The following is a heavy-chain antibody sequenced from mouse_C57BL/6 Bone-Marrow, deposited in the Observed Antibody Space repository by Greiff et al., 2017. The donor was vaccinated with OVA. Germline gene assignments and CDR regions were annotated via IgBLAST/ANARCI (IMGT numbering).Heavy chain of an antibody. V-gene: IGHV14-3*01. D-gene: IGHD3-3*01. CDR2: IDPADGNT. CDR1: GFTIKNTY. CDR3: AMGLYYFDY. J-gene: IGHJ2*01. Sequence: EVQLQQSVAELVRPGASVKLSCTASGFTIKNTYMHWVKQRPEQGLEWIGRIDPADGNTKYAPKFQGKATITADTSSNTAYLQLSSLTSEDAAIYYCAMGLYYFDYWGQGTTLTVSS.